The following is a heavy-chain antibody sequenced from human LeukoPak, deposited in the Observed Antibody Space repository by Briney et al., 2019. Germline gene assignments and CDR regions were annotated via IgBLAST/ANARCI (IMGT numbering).Heavy chain of an antibody. CDR2: IYYSGST. Sequence: SETLSLTCTVSGGSISSGGYYWSWIPQHPGKGLEWIGYIYYSGSTYYNPSLKSRVTISVDTSKNQFSLKLSSVTAADTAVYYCARGLVGTGFDPWGQGTLVTVSS. CDR1: GGSISSGGYY. D-gene: IGHD2-8*02. CDR3: ARGLVGTGFDP. V-gene: IGHV4-31*03. J-gene: IGHJ5*02.